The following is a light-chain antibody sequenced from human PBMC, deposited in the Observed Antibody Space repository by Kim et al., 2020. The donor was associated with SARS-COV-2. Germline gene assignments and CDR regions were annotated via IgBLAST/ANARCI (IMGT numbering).Light chain of an antibody. CDR1: KLGDKY. Sequence: SYELTQTPSVSVSTGQTARITCSGDKLGDKYACWYQQKPGQYPVLVIYQDSKRPSGIPERFSGSNSGNTATLTISGTQATDEADYYCQAWDRSNAVFGSG. CDR3: QAWDRSNAV. CDR2: QDS. J-gene: IGLJ1*01. V-gene: IGLV3-1*01.